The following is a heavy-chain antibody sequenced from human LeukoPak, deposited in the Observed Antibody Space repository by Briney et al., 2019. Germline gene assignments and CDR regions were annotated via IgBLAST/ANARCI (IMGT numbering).Heavy chain of an antibody. Sequence: ASVKVSCKASGYTFTGYYMHWVRQAPGQGLEWMGWINPNSGGTNYAQKFQGRVTMTRDTSISTAYMELSRLRSDDTAVYYCARDLSVRGVIDYWGQGPLVTVSS. J-gene: IGHJ4*02. V-gene: IGHV1-2*02. D-gene: IGHD3-10*01. CDR1: GYTFTGYY. CDR3: ARDLSVRGVIDY. CDR2: INPNSGGT.